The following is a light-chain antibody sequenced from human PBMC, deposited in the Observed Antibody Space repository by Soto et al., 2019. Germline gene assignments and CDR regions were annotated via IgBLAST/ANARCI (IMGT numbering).Light chain of an antibody. V-gene: IGKV3-15*01. CDR1: QSVSSN. J-gene: IGKJ4*01. Sequence: EIVMTQSPATLSVSPGARVTLSCRASQSVSSNLAWYQQKPGQAPRLLIYGASTRATGIPARFSGSGSGTDFTLTISSLQSEDFAVYYCQQYNDWPLSFGGGTKVEIK. CDR3: QQYNDWPLS. CDR2: GAS.